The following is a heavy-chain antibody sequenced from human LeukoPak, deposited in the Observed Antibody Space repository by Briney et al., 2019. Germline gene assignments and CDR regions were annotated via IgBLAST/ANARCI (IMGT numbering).Heavy chain of an antibody. D-gene: IGHD4-17*01. CDR2: IKGDGSST. V-gene: IGHV3-74*01. Sequence: GGSLRLSCAASGFTFSTYWMHWVRQAPGKGLVWVSRIKGDGSSTIYADSVKGRFTISRDNSKNTLYLQTSSLRAEDTAVCYCARASTTVPNLLDYWGQGTLVTVSS. J-gene: IGHJ4*02. CDR1: GFTFSTYW. CDR3: ARASTTVPNLLDY.